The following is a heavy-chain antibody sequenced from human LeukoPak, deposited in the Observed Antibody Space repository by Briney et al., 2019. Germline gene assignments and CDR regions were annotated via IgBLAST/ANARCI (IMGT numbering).Heavy chain of an antibody. CDR3: ARNSGLGTFDP. V-gene: IGHV4-59*11. J-gene: IGHJ5*02. D-gene: IGHD5-12*01. CDR1: GGSFSSHY. CDR2: IYYSGST. Sequence: PSETLSLTCTVSGGSFSSHYWSWIRQPPGKGLEWIGYIYYSGSTNYNPSLKSRVTISVDRTKNQFSLKLTSVTTADTAMYYCARNSGLGTFDPWGQGTLVTVSS.